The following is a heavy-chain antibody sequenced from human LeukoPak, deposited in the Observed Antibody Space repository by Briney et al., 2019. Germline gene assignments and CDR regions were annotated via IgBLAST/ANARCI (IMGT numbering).Heavy chain of an antibody. J-gene: IGHJ4*02. Sequence: PGGSLRLSCAAWGFTLSSYWMQWVRHARGKGLVWVSRINSDGSSTNYADSVKGRFTISRDNPKHTLYLQMNSLRAEDTAVYYCARGGRYSYASFAYWGQGTLVTVSS. V-gene: IGHV3-74*01. CDR1: GFTLSSYW. D-gene: IGHD5-18*01. CDR3: ARGGRYSYASFAY. CDR2: INSDGSST.